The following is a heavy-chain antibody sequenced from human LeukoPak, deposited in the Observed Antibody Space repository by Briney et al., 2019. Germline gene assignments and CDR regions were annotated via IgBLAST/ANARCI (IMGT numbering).Heavy chain of an antibody. D-gene: IGHD1-26*01. Sequence: GRSLRLSCAASGFTFSSYGMHWVRQAPGKGLEWVAVISYDGSNKYYADSVKGRFTISRDNSKNTLYLQMNSLRAEDTAVYYCAKDKWGEWELLYGMDVWGQGTTVTVSS. V-gene: IGHV3-30*18. CDR3: AKDKWGEWELLYGMDV. CDR1: GFTFSSYG. CDR2: ISYDGSNK. J-gene: IGHJ6*02.